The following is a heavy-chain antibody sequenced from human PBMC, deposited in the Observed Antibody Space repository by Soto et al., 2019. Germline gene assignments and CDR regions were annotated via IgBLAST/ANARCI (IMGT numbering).Heavy chain of an antibody. J-gene: IGHJ4*02. D-gene: IGHD3-10*01. V-gene: IGHV1-69*13. CDR1: GGTFSSYA. Sequence: SVKVSCKASGGTFSSYAISWVRQAPGQGLEWMGGIIPIFGTANYAQKFQGRVTITADESTSTAYMELSSLRSEDTAVYYCARGGVEHTDSTQPRPFDYWGQGTLVTVSS. CDR3: ARGGVEHTDSTQPRPFDY. CDR2: IIPIFGTA.